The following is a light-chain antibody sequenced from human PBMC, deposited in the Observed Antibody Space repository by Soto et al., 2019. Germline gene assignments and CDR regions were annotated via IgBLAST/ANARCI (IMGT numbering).Light chain of an antibody. CDR3: CSYAGSSTVDV. CDR2: EGS. CDR1: SSDVGSYNL. J-gene: IGLJ1*01. Sequence: QSALTQPASVSGSPGQSITISCTGTSSDVGSYNLVSWYQQHPGKAPKLMIYEGSKRPSGVVNHFSGSKSGNTASLTISGLQAEDEADYYCCSYAGSSTVDVFGTGTKVTVL. V-gene: IGLV2-23*03.